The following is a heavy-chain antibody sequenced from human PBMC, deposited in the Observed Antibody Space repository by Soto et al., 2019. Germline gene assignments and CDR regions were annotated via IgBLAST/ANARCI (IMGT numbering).Heavy chain of an antibody. CDR3: ARDNGYNYGYYRWFDP. Sequence: PSETLSLTCTVSGGSISSSSYYWGWIRQPPGKGLEWIGSIYYSGSTNYNPSLKSRVTMAVDTSKNQFSLKLSSVTAADTAVYYCARDNGYNYGYYRWFDPWGQGTLVTVS. J-gene: IGHJ5*02. CDR2: IYYSGST. V-gene: IGHV4-39*07. CDR1: GGSISSSSYY. D-gene: IGHD5-18*01.